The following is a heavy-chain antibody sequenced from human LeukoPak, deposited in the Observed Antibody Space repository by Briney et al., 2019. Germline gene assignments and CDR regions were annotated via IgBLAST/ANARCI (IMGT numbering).Heavy chain of an antibody. V-gene: IGHV3-21*01. Sequence: GGSLILSCAASGFIFSNYAMSWVRQVPGRGLEWVSTISSRGDSTYVADSVKGRFTISRDNAKNSLFLQMHSLRAEDAAVYYCARPGLTAAAGALDGMDVWGQGTTVTVSS. CDR2: ISSRGDST. D-gene: IGHD6-13*01. CDR3: ARPGLTAAAGALDGMDV. J-gene: IGHJ6*02. CDR1: GFIFSNYA.